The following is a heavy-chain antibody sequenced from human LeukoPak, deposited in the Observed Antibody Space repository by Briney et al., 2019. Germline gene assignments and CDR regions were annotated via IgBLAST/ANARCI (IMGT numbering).Heavy chain of an antibody. Sequence: PGGSLRLSCAASGFTFNSYWMHWVRQAPGKGLVWVSLFKTGGSTTRYADSVKGRFTISRDNAKNTLYLQMNSLRAEDTAVYYCARSTSQGFDYWGQGTPVIVSS. V-gene: IGHV3-74*01. CDR3: ARSTSQGFDY. CDR2: FKTGGSTT. J-gene: IGHJ4*02. CDR1: GFTFNSYW.